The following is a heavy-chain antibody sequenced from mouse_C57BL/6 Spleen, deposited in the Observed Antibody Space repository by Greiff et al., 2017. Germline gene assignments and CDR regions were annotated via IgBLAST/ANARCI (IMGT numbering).Heavy chain of an antibody. CDR1: GYTFTSYG. J-gene: IGHJ4*01. V-gene: IGHV1-81*01. CDR3: AREGDYGSSPPYAMDY. D-gene: IGHD1-1*01. CDR2: IYPRSGNT. Sequence: QVQLQQSGAELARPGASVKLSCKASGYTFTSYGISWVKQRTGQGLEWIGEIYPRSGNTYYNEKFKGKATLTADKSSSTAYMELRSLTSEDSAVYFCAREGDYGSSPPYAMDYWGQGTSVTVSS.